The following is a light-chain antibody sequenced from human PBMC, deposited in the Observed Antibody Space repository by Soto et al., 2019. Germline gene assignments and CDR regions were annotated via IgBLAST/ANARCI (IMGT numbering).Light chain of an antibody. V-gene: IGKV1-5*01. J-gene: IGKJ1*01. Sequence: DIQMTQSPPTLSASVGDRVTITCRASQSIRHYLAWYQQMPGKAPKLLIYGASTLQSGVPSRFSGSGSGTVFTFTICSLQPDDFGTYFCQHHNSYSQTFGQGTKV. CDR3: QHHNSYSQT. CDR2: GAS. CDR1: QSIRHY.